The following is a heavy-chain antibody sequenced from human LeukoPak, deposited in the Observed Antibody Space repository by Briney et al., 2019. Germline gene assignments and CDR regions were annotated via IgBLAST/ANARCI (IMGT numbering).Heavy chain of an antibody. V-gene: IGHV4-30-4*01. CDR1: GGSISSGDYY. D-gene: IGHD4-17*01. CDR2: IYYSGST. CDR3: ARRPPGDYGENWFDP. J-gene: IGHJ5*02. Sequence: SETLSLTCTVSGGSISSGDYYWSWIRQPPGKGLEWIGYIYYSGSTYYNPSLKSRVTISVDTSKNQFSLKLSSVTAADTAVYYCARRPPGDYGENWFDPWGQGTLVTVSS.